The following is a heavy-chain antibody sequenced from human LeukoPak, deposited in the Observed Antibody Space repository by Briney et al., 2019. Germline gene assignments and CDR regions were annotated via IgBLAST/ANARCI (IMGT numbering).Heavy chain of an antibody. CDR3: ARAIAVGATFVDY. J-gene: IGHJ4*02. D-gene: IGHD1-26*01. Sequence: SGGSLRLSCVASGFTFSNCWMTWVRQAPGKGLEWVANIKQDGSDKFYVDSVKGRFTISRDNSKNTLYLQMNSLRAEDTAVYYCARAIAVGATFVDYWGQGTLVTVSS. CDR2: IKQDGSDK. V-gene: IGHV3-7*05. CDR1: GFTFSNCW.